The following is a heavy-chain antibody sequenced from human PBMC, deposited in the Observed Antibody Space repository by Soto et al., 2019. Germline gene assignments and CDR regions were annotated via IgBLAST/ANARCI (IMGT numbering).Heavy chain of an antibody. Sequence: QLQLQESGPGLVKPSETLSLTCTVSGGSISSSSYYWGWIRQPPGKGLEWIGSIYYSGSTYYNPSLKSRVTISVDTSKNQFSLKLSSVTAADTAVYYCARVVRGAAAGLDYWGQGTLVTVSS. D-gene: IGHD6-13*01. CDR3: ARVVRGAAAGLDY. CDR2: IYYSGST. J-gene: IGHJ4*02. V-gene: IGHV4-39*01. CDR1: GGSISSSSYY.